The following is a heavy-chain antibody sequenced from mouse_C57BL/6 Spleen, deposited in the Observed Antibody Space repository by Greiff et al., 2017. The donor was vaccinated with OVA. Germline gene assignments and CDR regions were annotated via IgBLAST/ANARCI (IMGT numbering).Heavy chain of an antibody. CDR1: GYAFTNYL. V-gene: IGHV1-54*01. CDR2: INPGSGGT. CDR3: ARGGYGNPYYAMDY. Sequence: VQLQQSGAELVRPGTSVKVSCKASGYAFTNYLIEWVKQRPGQGLEWIGVINPGSGGTNYNEKFKGKATLTADKSSSTAYMQLSSLTSEDSAVYFCARGGYGNPYYAMDYWGQGTSVTVSS. J-gene: IGHJ4*01. D-gene: IGHD2-10*02.